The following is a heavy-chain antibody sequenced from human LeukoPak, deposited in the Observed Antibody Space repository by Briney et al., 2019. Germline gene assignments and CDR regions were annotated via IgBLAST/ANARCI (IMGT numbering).Heavy chain of an antibody. J-gene: IGHJ4*02. V-gene: IGHV3-21*04. CDR3: AKDPHYYDSSGVFDY. Sequence: GGSLRLSCAASGFTFSSYSMNWVRQAPGKGLEWVSSISSSSSYIYYADSVKGRFTISRDNAKNSLYLQMNSLRAEDTAVYYCAKDPHYYDSSGVFDYWGQGTLVTVSS. D-gene: IGHD3-22*01. CDR1: GFTFSSYS. CDR2: ISSSSSYI.